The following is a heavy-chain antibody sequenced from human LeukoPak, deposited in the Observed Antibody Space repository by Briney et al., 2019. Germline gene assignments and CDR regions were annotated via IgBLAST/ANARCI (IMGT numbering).Heavy chain of an antibody. CDR1: GFTFSSYA. D-gene: IGHD2-2*01. Sequence: GGSLRLSCAASGFTFSSYAMSWVRQAPGKGLEWVSAISGSGGNTYYADSVKGRFTISRDNSKNTLYLQMNSLRAEDTAVYYCAKRTSGCSSTSCLYFDYWGQGTLVTVSS. CDR3: AKRTSGCSSTSCLYFDY. CDR2: ISGSGGNT. J-gene: IGHJ4*02. V-gene: IGHV3-23*01.